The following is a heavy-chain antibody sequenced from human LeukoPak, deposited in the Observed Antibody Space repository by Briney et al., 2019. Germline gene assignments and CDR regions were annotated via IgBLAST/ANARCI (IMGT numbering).Heavy chain of an antibody. D-gene: IGHD4-17*01. CDR1: GVSINNYY. Sequence: SETLSLTCTVSGVSINNYYWSWIRQPPGKGLEWIGYIYYRGSTNYNPSLKSRVTFSVDTSKNQFSLKLNSVTAADTAVYYCARGGDYGDLRYFDYWGQGTLVTVSS. V-gene: IGHV4-59*01. CDR3: ARGGDYGDLRYFDY. CDR2: IYYRGST. J-gene: IGHJ4*02.